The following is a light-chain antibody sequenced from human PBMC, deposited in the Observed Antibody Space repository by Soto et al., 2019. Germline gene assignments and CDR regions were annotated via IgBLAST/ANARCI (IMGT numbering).Light chain of an antibody. Sequence: DIQMTHSPSTLSASVVDRVTFTFRASQSISSWLAWYQQKPGKAPKLLIYAASSLQSGVPPRFSGSGSGTDFTLTISSLQPEDFAIYYCQQANRVPLTFGQGTRLEI. J-gene: IGKJ5*01. CDR1: QSISSW. V-gene: IGKV1-12*01. CDR2: AAS. CDR3: QQANRVPLT.